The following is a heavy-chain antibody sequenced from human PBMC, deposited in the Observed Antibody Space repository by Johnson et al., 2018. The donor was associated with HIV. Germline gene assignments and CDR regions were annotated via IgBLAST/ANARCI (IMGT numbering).Heavy chain of an antibody. V-gene: IGHV3-74*01. CDR3: ERDQYRKLNTVAGI. CDR2: INSDGSST. CDR1: GFTFSSYW. Sequence: VQVLESGGGVVKPGGSLRLSCAASGFTFSSYWMHWVRQAPGKGLVWVSRINSDGSSTSYADSVKGRFTISRDISKNTVYLQMNSLRAEDTAVYYCERDQYRKLNTVAGIWGQGTMVTVSS. D-gene: IGHD4-17*01. J-gene: IGHJ3*02.